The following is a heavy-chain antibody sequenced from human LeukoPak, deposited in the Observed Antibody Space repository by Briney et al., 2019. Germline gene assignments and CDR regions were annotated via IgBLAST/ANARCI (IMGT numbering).Heavy chain of an antibody. CDR1: GFTFSSYW. CDR3: ARDLLDYDVSTGLHHYYMDV. D-gene: IGHD3-9*01. V-gene: IGHV3-74*01. Sequence: PGGSLRLSCVASGFTFSSYWMHWVRHDTRKGLVWVARINGDGRNINYADSVRGRFTISRDNAKNTLYLQMNTLRVEDTAVYYCARDLLDYDVSTGLHHYYMDVWGQGTTVTVSS. J-gene: IGHJ6*02. CDR2: INGDGRNI.